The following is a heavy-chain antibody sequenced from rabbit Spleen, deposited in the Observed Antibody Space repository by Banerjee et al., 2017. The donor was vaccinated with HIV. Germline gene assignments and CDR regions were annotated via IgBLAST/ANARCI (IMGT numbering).Heavy chain of an antibody. J-gene: IGHJ6*01. V-gene: IGHV1S45*01. D-gene: IGHD8-1*01. CDR2: IYAGSSGST. CDR3: ARDTGSSFSSYGMDL. CDR1: GFTISSKYW. Sequence: QQQLEESGGGLVKPEGSLTLTCTASGFTISSKYWVCWVRQAPGKGLEWIGCIYAGSSGSTYYASWVNGRFTISKTSSTTVTLQMTSLTVADTATYFCARDTGSSFSSYGMDLWGPGTLVTVS.